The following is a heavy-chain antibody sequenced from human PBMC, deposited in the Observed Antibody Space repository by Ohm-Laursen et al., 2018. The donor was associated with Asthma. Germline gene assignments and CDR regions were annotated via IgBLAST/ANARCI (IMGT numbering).Heavy chain of an antibody. Sequence: SLRLSCAASGFTFSDYFMHWVRQGPGRGLVWISHIFPDGRHTNYADSVKGRFTISRDDAKNTLYLQMNSLRVGDTAVYYCARGNLEGLQWGQGTLVTVSS. CDR1: GFTFSDYF. V-gene: IGHV3-74*01. D-gene: IGHD5-24*01. J-gene: IGHJ4*02. CDR2: IFPDGRHT. CDR3: ARGNLEGLQ.